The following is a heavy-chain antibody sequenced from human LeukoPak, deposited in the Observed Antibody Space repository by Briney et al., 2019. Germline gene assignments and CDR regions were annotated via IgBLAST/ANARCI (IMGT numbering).Heavy chain of an antibody. CDR1: GFTFSSYA. CDR3: AKAKVAGAPLYYYYMDV. Sequence: PGGSLRLSCAASGFTFSSYAMSWVRQAPGKGLEWVSAISGSGGSTYYADSVKGRFTISRDNSKNTLYLQINSLRAEDTAVYYCAKAKVAGAPLYYYYMDVWGKGTTVTVSS. J-gene: IGHJ6*03. D-gene: IGHD7-27*01. CDR2: ISGSGGST. V-gene: IGHV3-23*01.